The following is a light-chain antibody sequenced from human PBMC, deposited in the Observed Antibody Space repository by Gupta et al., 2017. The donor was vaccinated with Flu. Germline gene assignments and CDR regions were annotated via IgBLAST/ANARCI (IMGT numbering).Light chain of an antibody. Sequence: IVLTQSPGTLSLSPGERATLSRSASQSVSSSYLAWYQQKPGQAPRLLIYGASSRATGIPDRFSGSGSGTDFTLTISRLEAEDFAVYYCQQYGSSPWTFGQGTKVEIK. CDR1: QSVSSSY. CDR2: GAS. V-gene: IGKV3-20*01. CDR3: QQYGSSPWT. J-gene: IGKJ1*01.